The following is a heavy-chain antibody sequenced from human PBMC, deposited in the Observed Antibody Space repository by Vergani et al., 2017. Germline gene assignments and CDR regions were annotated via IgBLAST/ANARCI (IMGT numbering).Heavy chain of an antibody. CDR2: IYHSGST. D-gene: IGHD3-9*01. CDR1: GGSISSSNW. V-gene: IGHV4-4*02. CDR3: ARDRERQYYDILTGYYYYYGMDV. J-gene: IGHJ6*02. Sequence: QVQLQESGPGLVKPSGTLSLTCAVSGGSISSSNWWSWVRQPPGKGLEWIGEIYHSGSTNYNPSLKSRVTISVDKSKNQFSLKLSSVTAADTAVYYCARDRERQYYDILTGYYYYYGMDVWGQGTTVTVSS.